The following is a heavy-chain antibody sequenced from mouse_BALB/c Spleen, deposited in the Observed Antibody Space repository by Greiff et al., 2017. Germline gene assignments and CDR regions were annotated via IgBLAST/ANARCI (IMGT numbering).Heavy chain of an antibody. CDR1: GFTFSDYY. Sequence: EVLLVESGGGLVKPGGSLKLSCAASGFTFSDYYMYWVRQTPEKRLEWVGTISDGGSYTYYPDSVKGRFTISRDNAKNNLYLQMSSLKSEDTAMYYCAREGDYDRYAMDYWGQGTSVTVSS. CDR2: ISDGGSYT. J-gene: IGHJ4*01. CDR3: AREGDYDRYAMDY. V-gene: IGHV5-4*02. D-gene: IGHD2-4*01.